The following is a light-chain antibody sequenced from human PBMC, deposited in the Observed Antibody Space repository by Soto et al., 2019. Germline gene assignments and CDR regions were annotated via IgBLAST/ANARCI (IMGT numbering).Light chain of an antibody. J-gene: IGLJ3*02. CDR1: ISDVGNYHL. CDR2: EGS. V-gene: IGLV2-14*02. Sequence: QSALTQPASVSGSPGQSITISCIGIISDVGNYHLVSWYQQHPGKAPKLMIYEGSKRPSGVPDRYSGSKSGNTAFLTVSGLQADDEAVYYCSSYAGSSNWVFGGGTKVTVL. CDR3: SSYAGSSNWV.